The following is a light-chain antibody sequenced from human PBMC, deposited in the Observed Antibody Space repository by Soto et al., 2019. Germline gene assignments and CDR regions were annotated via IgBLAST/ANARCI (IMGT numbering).Light chain of an antibody. CDR3: QQYNSWPPIT. CDR1: QSVRTK. J-gene: IGKJ5*01. CDR2: GAS. Sequence: EIVLTQSPATLSLSPGERATLFCRASQSVRTKLAWYQQRAGQAPRLLMYGASTRATGIPDRFSGSGSGTEFTLTISSLQSEDFAVYYCQQYNSWPPITFGQGTRLEIK. V-gene: IGKV3-15*01.